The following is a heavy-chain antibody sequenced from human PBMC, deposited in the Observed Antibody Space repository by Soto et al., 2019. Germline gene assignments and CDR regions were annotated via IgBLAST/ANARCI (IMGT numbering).Heavy chain of an antibody. D-gene: IGHD5-12*01. J-gene: IGHJ4*02. Sequence: EVQLVESGGGLVQPGGSLRLSCAASGFTFSNYWMSWVRQAPGKGLEWVANIKQDGTEKNYVDSVRGRFTISRDNAKNSLDLPMTRLTAEDTAVYYCASVAIWGQGTLVTVSS. CDR1: GFTFSNYW. CDR3: ASVAI. V-gene: IGHV3-7*01. CDR2: IKQDGTEK.